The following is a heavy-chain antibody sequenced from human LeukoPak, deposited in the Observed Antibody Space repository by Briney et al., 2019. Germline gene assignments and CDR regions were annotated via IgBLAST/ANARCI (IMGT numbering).Heavy chain of an antibody. CDR1: GFTVSSNY. D-gene: IGHD1-26*01. CDR2: IYSGGNT. V-gene: IGHV3-66*01. Sequence: GGSLRLSCAASGFTVSSNYMSWVRQAPGKGLEWVSVIYSGGNTYYADSVKGRFTISRDDSKNTVSLQMNSPRDEDTAVYFCAVSRIVGAVDVFDMWGQGTMVTVSS. CDR3: AVSRIVGAVDVFDM. J-gene: IGHJ3*02.